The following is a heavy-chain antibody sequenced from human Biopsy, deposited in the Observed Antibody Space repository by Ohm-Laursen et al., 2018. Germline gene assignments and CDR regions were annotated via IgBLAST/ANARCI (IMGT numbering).Heavy chain of an antibody. V-gene: IGHV3-9*01. CDR1: GFTFDDYG. J-gene: IGHJ6*02. CDR2: IRRNSAII. D-gene: IGHD1-26*01. CDR3: ARDRGGARYGMDV. Sequence: SLRLSCAASGFTFDDYGMHWARQPPGKGLEWVSDIRRNSAIIDYADSVRGRFTISRDNARRFLFLQMNNLKSEDTAFYYCARDRGGARYGMDVWGRGTTVTVSS.